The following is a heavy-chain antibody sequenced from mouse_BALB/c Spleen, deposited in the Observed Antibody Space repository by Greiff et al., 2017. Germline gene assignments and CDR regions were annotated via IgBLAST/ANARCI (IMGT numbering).Heavy chain of an antibody. CDR1: GFTFTDYY. D-gene: IGHD2-1*01. CDR3: ARDTGYGNPYYYAMDY. J-gene: IGHJ4*01. V-gene: IGHV7-3*02. CDR2: IRNKANGYTT. Sequence: EVHLVESGGGLVQPGGSLRLSCATSGFTFTDYYMSWVRQPPGKALEWLGFIRNKANGYTTEYSASVKGRFTISRDNSQSILYLQMNTLRAEDSATYYCARDTGYGNPYYYAMDYWGQGTSVTVSS.